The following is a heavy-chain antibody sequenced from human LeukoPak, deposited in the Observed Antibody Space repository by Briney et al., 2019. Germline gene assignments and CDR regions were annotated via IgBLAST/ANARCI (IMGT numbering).Heavy chain of an antibody. Sequence: GGSLRLSCAASGFTFNSYSMNWVRQAPGKGLEWVSSISGSNSYIYYADSMKGRFTISRDNAKNSLYLQMNSLRAEDTALYYCASAAAGFDYWGQGTLVTVSS. CDR2: ISGSNSYI. J-gene: IGHJ4*02. CDR3: ASAAAGFDY. D-gene: IGHD6-13*01. CDR1: GFTFNSYS. V-gene: IGHV3-21*04.